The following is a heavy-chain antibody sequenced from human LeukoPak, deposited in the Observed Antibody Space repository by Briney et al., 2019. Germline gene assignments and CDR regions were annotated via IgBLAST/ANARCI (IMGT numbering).Heavy chain of an antibody. D-gene: IGHD6-19*01. CDR1: GGSISIGGDY. J-gene: IGHJ4*02. CDR3: AKGSGWYFY. CDR2: VHYSGRT. Sequence: SETLSLTCTVSGGSISIGGDYWSWIRQPPGKGLEWIAYVHYSGRTNYNPSLKSRVTISLDTAKNQFSLKVTSVTAADTAMYYCAKGSGWYFYWGQGILVTVSS. V-gene: IGHV4-61*08.